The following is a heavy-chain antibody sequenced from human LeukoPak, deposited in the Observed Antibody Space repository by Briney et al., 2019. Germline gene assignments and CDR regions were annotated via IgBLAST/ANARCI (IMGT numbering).Heavy chain of an antibody. CDR1: GFTVSSNS. D-gene: IGHD5-24*01. CDR3: ARDRGDGYNYGEYFQH. Sequence: GGSLRLSCTVSGFTVSSNSMSWVRQAPGKGLEWVSSISSSSSYIYYADSVKGRFTISRDNAKNSLYLQMNSLRAEDTAVYYCARDRGDGYNYGEYFQHWGQGTLVTVSS. CDR2: ISSSSSYI. V-gene: IGHV3-21*01. J-gene: IGHJ1*01.